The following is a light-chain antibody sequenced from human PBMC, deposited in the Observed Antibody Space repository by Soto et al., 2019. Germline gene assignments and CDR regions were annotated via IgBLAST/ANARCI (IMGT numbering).Light chain of an antibody. Sequence: QSVLTQPASVSGSPGQSITISCTGTSSDVGSYNVVSWYQQHPGKAPKLLIYEVSKRPSGVSDRFSGSKSGNTASLTISGRQAEDDADYHCCSSAGSSSAYVFGTGTKLTVL. CDR3: CSSAGSSSAYV. CDR2: EVS. J-gene: IGLJ1*01. V-gene: IGLV2-23*02. CDR1: SSDVGSYNV.